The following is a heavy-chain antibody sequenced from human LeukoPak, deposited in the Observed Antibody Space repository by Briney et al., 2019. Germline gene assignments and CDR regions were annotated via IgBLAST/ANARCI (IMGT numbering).Heavy chain of an antibody. CDR2: ISDNGDYT. V-gene: IGHV3-23*01. J-gene: IGHJ4*02. CDR1: GFTFSSYA. D-gene: IGHD2-8*01. Sequence: QPGGSLTLSCAGSGFTFSSYAMSWVRQAPGQGLEWVSVISDNGDYTSYADSVRGRFTISRDNSRNTLYLQMISLRPEDTLVYYCAKDTSIGKYCTDGVCSPFDYWGQGTLVTVSS. CDR3: AKDTSIGKYCTDGVCSPFDY.